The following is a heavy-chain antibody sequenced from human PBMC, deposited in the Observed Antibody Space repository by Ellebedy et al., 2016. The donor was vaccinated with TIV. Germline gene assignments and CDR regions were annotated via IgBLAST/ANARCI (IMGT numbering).Heavy chain of an antibody. V-gene: IGHV3-13*01. CDR3: TRFEIISGGGYGMDV. J-gene: IGHJ6*02. CDR1: GFTFSRYD. D-gene: IGHD3-16*01. Sequence: GGSLRLXCAASGFTFSRYDMHWVRQSTRKGLEWVASIDNAGDTYYPGSVKGRFTISRENAKNSLYLQMNSLRVEDTAVYYCTRFEIISGGGYGMDVWGQGTTVTVSS. CDR2: IDNAGDT.